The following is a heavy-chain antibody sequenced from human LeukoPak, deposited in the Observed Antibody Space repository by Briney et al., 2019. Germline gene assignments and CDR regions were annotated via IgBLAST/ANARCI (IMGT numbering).Heavy chain of an antibody. J-gene: IGHJ3*02. CDR2: IYYSGST. D-gene: IGHD2-15*01. Sequence: PSETLSPTCTVSGGSISSYYWSWIRQPPGKGLEWIGYIYYSGSTNYNPSLKSRVTISVDTSKNQFSLKLSSVTAADTAVYYCARVYGYCSGGSCYPDAFDIWGQGTMVTVSS. CDR3: ARVYGYCSGGSCYPDAFDI. CDR1: GGSISSYY. V-gene: IGHV4-59*12.